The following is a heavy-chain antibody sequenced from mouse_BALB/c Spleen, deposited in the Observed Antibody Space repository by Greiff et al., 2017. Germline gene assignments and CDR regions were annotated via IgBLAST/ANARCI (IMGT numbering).Heavy chain of an antibody. Sequence: EVKLMESGGGLVKPGGSLKLSCAASGFTFSSYAMSWVRQTPEKRLEWVASISSGGSTYYPDSVKGRFTISRDNARNILYLQMSSLRSEDTAMYYCARGRDYRYDLAWFAYWGQGTLVTVSA. CDR1: GFTFSSYA. CDR3: ARGRDYRYDLAWFAY. CDR2: ISSGGST. V-gene: IGHV5-6-5*01. D-gene: IGHD2-14*01. J-gene: IGHJ3*01.